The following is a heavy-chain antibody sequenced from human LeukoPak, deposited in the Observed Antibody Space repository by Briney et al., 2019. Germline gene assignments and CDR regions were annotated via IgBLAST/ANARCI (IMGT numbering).Heavy chain of an antibody. CDR3: AREGGFYRPLDY. D-gene: IGHD3-3*01. V-gene: IGHV4-4*02. CDR2: VHLDGRT. J-gene: IGHJ4*02. CDR1: GGSVTSTNW. Sequence: SETLSLTCTVSGGSVTSTNWWTWVRQPPGKGLEWIGEVHLDGRTNYNPSLTGRLTMSVDLYEDHISLKLTSVTAADTAVYYCAREGGFYRPLDYSGQGTLVTVSS.